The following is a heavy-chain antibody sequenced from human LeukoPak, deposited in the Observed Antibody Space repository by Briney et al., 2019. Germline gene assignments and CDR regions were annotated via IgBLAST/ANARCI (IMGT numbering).Heavy chain of an antibody. D-gene: IGHD6-13*01. V-gene: IGHV5-51*01. Sequence: GESLKISRKGSGFLFTSYWIGWVRQMPGKGLEWMGIIYPGDSDTRYSPSFQGQVTISADKSISTAYLQWSSLKASDNATYYCARRSSSWDYWGQGTLVTVSS. CDR3: ARRSSSWDY. CDR1: GFLFTSYW. CDR2: IYPGDSDT. J-gene: IGHJ4*02.